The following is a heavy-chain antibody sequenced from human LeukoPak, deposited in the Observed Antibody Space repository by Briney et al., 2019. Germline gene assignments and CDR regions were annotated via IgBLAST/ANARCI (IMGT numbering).Heavy chain of an antibody. CDR1: GGSISSGIHY. J-gene: IGHJ6*03. V-gene: IGHV4-61*02. CDR3: ARIYYYYCYLDV. CDR2: IYTSGST. Sequence: PSQTPSLTCTVSGGSISSGIHYWNWIRQPAGKGLEWIGRIYTSGSTNYNPSLKSRVTISLDTSKNQFSLNLSSLTAADTAVYYCARIYYYYCYLDVWGKGTTVTVSS.